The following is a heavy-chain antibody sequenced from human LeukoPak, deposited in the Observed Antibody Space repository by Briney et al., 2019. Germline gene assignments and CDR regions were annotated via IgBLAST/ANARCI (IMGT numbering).Heavy chain of an antibody. CDR3: ARLEGVCGCVPFDC. V-gene: IGHV5-51*01. J-gene: IGHJ4*02. CDR1: RYSFTSFW. Sequence: GEALKIPCKGSRYSFTSFWLGWVRPMTGEGLEWMGILFHGYYDTRYGPSFQGQVTISDDKSLSTAYAEWRRLEASGTVMHYCARLEGVCGCVPFDCGREATLVTV. CDR2: LFHGYYDT. D-gene: IGHD6-19*01.